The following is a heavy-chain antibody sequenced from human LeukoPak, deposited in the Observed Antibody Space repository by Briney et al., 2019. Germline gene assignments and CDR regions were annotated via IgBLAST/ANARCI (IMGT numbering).Heavy chain of an antibody. D-gene: IGHD6-13*01. CDR2: IHYSGST. Sequence: TSETLSLTCAVSGASINSHYWSWIRQPPGKGLEWSGYIHYSGSTNYYPSLKSRVALSLDTSKNHFSLRLSSVTVADAAVYYCARFEEQLVEGAIAYPRYYYMDVWGKGTTVTVSS. CDR3: ARFEEQLVEGAIAYPRYYYMDV. J-gene: IGHJ6*03. V-gene: IGHV4-59*11. CDR1: GASINSHY.